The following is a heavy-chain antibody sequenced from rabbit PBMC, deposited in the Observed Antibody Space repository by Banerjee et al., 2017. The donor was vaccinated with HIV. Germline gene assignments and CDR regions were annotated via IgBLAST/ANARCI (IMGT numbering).Heavy chain of an antibody. CDR1: GLDFSSSYW. CDR3: ARDTGAYNDFNL. J-gene: IGHJ4*01. Sequence: QQQLEESGGGLVKPGGSLTLTCKASGLDFSSSYWICWVRQAPGKGLEWIGCIYSGSGATYYASWVNGRFTISRSTSLDTVDLKMTSLTAADTATYFCARDTGAYNDFNLWGQGTLVTVS. CDR2: IYSGSGAT. D-gene: IGHD4-1*01. V-gene: IGHV1S43*01.